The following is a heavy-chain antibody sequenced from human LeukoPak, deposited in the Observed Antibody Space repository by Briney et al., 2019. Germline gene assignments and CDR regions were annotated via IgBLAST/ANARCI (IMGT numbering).Heavy chain of an antibody. V-gene: IGHV7-4-1*02. J-gene: IGHJ4*02. CDR1: GYTFTSYA. Sequence: ASVTVSCTASGYTFTSYAMNWVRQAPGQGLEWMGWINTNTGNPTYAQGYTGRFVFSLDTSVSTAYLQISSLKAEDTAVYYCAASYYDFWSGDTASQDYWGQGTLVTVSS. CDR3: AASYYDFWSGDTASQDY. CDR2: INTNTGNP. D-gene: IGHD3-3*01.